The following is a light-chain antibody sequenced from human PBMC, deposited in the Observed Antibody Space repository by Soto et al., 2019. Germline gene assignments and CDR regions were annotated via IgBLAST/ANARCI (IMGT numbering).Light chain of an antibody. CDR2: GAS. J-gene: IGKJ1*01. CDR1: QSVSNSY. CDR3: QQYNNWPPWT. Sequence: EIVLTQSPGTLSLSPWERATLSCRASQSVSNSYLAWYQQKPGQAPRLLIFGASSRANGIPARFSGSGSGTDFTLTISSLEPEDFAVYYCQQYNNWPPWTFGQGTKVDIK. V-gene: IGKV3-20*01.